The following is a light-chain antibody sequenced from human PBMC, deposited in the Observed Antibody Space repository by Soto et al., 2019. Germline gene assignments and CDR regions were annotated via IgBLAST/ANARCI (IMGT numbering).Light chain of an antibody. CDR2: GAS. Sequence: EIVLTQSPGTLSLSPGERATLSCRASQSVSSNYLAWYQHKPGQVPRLLIYGASSRATGIPDRFSGSGSGTDFTLTISRLEPEDSAVYYCQQYGRSPWTFGQGTKVEIK. J-gene: IGKJ1*01. CDR3: QQYGRSPWT. V-gene: IGKV3-20*01. CDR1: QSVSSNY.